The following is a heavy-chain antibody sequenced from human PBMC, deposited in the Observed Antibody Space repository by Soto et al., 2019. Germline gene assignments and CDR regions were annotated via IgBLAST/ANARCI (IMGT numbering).Heavy chain of an antibody. V-gene: IGHV3-74*01. J-gene: IGHJ4*02. D-gene: IGHD3-16*01. CDR2: INTDGSTT. CDR1: VFTFSIYW. Sequence: WGSLRLSCAASVFTFSIYWMHWVRQAPGKGLVWVSRINTDGSTTTYADSVKGRFTISRDNAKNTLYLQMSSLRVEDTDVYYCARDLGGRDDYWGQGTPVTVS. CDR3: ARDLGGRDDY.